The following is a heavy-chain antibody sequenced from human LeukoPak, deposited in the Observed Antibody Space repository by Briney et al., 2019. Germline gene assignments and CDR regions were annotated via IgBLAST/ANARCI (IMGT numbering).Heavy chain of an antibody. CDR3: AKEPFEATSGFDY. D-gene: IGHD3-16*01. J-gene: IGHJ4*02. CDR1: GFTFSSYA. CDR2: ISGSGDIT. Sequence: GGSLRLSCAASGFTFSSYAMSWVRQAPGKGLEWVSAISGSGDITYYADSVKGRFTISRDNSKNTLCLQMNSLRAEDTAVYYCAKEPFEATSGFDYWGQGTLVTVSS. V-gene: IGHV3-23*01.